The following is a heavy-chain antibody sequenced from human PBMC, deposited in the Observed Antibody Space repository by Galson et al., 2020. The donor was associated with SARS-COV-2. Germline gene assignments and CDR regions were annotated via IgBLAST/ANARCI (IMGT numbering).Heavy chain of an antibody. J-gene: IGHJ4*02. Sequence: GESLKISCAASGFTFDDYTMHWVRQAPGKGLEWVSLISWDGGSTYYADSVKGRFTISRDNSKNSLYLQMNSLRTEDNALYYCAKTMVRGVIISLAVDYWGQGTLVTVSS. V-gene: IGHV3-43*01. CDR3: AKTMVRGVIISLAVDY. CDR2: ISWDGGST. CDR1: GFTFDDYT. D-gene: IGHD3-10*01.